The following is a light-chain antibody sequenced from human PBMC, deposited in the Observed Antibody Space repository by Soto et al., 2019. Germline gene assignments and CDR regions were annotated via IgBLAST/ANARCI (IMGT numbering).Light chain of an antibody. CDR3: TSYTSSTTWV. CDR1: SSDVGRYNY. V-gene: IGLV2-14*01. Sequence: QSALTQPASVSGSPGQSITISCTGTSSDVGRYNYVSWYQQHPGKAPKLMIYEVSNRPSGVSNRFSASKSGNTASLTISGLQAEEEADYYCTSYTSSTTWVFGGGTKLTVL. CDR2: EVS. J-gene: IGLJ3*02.